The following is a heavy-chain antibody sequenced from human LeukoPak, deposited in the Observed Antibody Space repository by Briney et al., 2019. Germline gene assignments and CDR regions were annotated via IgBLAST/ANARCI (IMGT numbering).Heavy chain of an antibody. CDR1: GFTFRTYW. CDR3: ARGLGVDV. J-gene: IGHJ6*04. Sequence: GGSLRLSCAASGFTFRTYWMSWIRQAPGKGPEWVADINQDGSEEYYVQSVKGRFTISRDNAKNSLYLQMNSLRAEDTAVYYCARGLGVDVWGKGTTVTVSS. V-gene: IGHV3-7*01. D-gene: IGHD3-16*01. CDR2: INQDGSEE.